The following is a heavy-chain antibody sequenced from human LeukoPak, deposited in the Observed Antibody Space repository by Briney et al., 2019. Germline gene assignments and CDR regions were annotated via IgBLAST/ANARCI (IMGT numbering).Heavy chain of an antibody. CDR1: GGSISSSSYY. CDR2: IYYSGST. Sequence: SETLSLTCTVSGGSISSSSYYWGWIRQPPGKGLEWIGSIYYSGSTYYNPSLKGPVTISVDTSKNHFSLKLSSVTAADTAVYYCAGRITTIFNWGQGTLVTVSS. D-gene: IGHD3-22*01. V-gene: IGHV4-39*02. J-gene: IGHJ4*02. CDR3: AGRITTIFN.